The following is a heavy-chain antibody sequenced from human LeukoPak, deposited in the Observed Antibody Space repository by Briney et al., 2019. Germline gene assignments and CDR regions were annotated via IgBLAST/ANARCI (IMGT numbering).Heavy chain of an antibody. D-gene: IGHD1-26*01. CDR3: AKDLGSYYDLDY. CDR2: ISYDGSNK. J-gene: IGHJ4*02. Sequence: GGSLRLSCAASGFTFSSYGMHWVRQAPGKGLEWVAVISYDGSNKYYADSVKGRFTISRDNSKNTLYLQMNSLRAEDTAVYYCAKDLGSYYDLDYWGQGTLVTVSS. CDR1: GFTFSSYG. V-gene: IGHV3-30*18.